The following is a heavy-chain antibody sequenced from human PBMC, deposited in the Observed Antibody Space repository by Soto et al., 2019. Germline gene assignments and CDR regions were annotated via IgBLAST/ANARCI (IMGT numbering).Heavy chain of an antibody. CDR2: ISSISSTK. D-gene: IGHD6-19*01. Sequence: EVQLVESGGGLVQPGGSLRLSCAASGFSFSNYNMNWVRQAPGKGLEWVSYISSISSTKYYADSVKGRFTISRDNAKNSLYLQMNSLRAEDTAVYYCARGAVAGTLNWFDPWGQGTLVTVSS. V-gene: IGHV3-48*01. CDR3: ARGAVAGTLNWFDP. J-gene: IGHJ5*02. CDR1: GFSFSNYN.